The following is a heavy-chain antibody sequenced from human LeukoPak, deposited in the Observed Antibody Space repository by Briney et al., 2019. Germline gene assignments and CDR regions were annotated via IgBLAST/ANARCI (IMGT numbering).Heavy chain of an antibody. CDR3: ASHPPYGSGSYRQFDP. J-gene: IGHJ5*02. V-gene: IGHV3-7*01. Sequence: GGSLRLSCAASGFTFSSYEMNWVRQAPGKGLEWVAIIKQDGSEKYYVDPVKGRFTISRDNAKNSLYLQMNSLRAEDTAVYYCASHPPYGSGSYRQFDPWGQGTLVTVSS. CDR1: GFTFSSYE. CDR2: IKQDGSEK. D-gene: IGHD3-10*01.